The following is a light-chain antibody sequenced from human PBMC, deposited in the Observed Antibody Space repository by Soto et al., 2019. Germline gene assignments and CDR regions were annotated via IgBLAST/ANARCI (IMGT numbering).Light chain of an antibody. J-gene: IGKJ1*01. CDR3: QHYNSDSGT. CDR2: GAS. V-gene: IGKV1-5*01. CDR1: QSISSW. Sequence: DIQMTQSPSTLSASVGDRVTITCRASQSISSWLAWYQQKPGKAPNLLIYGASSLQRGVPSRFSGSGSGTEFTLTINSLQPDDFATYYCQHYNSDSGTFGQGTKVEIK.